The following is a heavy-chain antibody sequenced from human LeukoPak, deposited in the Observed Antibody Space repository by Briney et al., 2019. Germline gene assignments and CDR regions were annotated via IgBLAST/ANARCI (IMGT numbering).Heavy chain of an antibody. D-gene: IGHD6-19*01. Sequence: GGSLRLSCAAPGNYWMHWVRQAPGKGLVWVSHINSDGSWTGYADSVKGRFTISKDNAKNTVYLQMNSLRAEDTAVYYCARDRGGSSGWPVGYWGQGTLVTVSS. J-gene: IGHJ4*02. CDR2: INSDGSWT. V-gene: IGHV3-74*01. CDR3: ARDRGGSSGWPVGY. CDR1: GNYW.